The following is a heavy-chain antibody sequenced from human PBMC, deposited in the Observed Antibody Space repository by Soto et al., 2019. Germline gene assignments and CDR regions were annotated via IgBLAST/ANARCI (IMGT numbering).Heavy chain of an antibody. CDR1: GGSISSYY. J-gene: IGHJ4*02. CDR2: IYYSGST. CDR3: ARLDLVAGSYYFDY. V-gene: IGHV4-59*08. Sequence: SETLSLTCTVSGGSISSYYWSWIRQPPGKGLEWIGYIYYSGSTNYNPSLKSRVTISVDTSKNQFSLKLSSVTAADTAVYYCARLDLVAGSYYFDYWGQGTLVTVSS. D-gene: IGHD6-19*01.